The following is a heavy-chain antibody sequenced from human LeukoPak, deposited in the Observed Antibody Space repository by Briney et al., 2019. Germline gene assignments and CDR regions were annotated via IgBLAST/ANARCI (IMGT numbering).Heavy chain of an antibody. CDR3: ARGSEITMVRGVLDY. D-gene: IGHD3-10*01. CDR1: GFTFSSYA. J-gene: IGHJ4*02. CDR2: ISYDGSNK. Sequence: GGSLRLSCAASGFTFSSYAMHWDRQAPGKGLEWVAVISYDGSNKYYADSVKGRFTISRDNSKNTLYLQMNSLRAEDTAVYYCARGSEITMVRGVLDYWGQGTLVTVSS. V-gene: IGHV3-30-3*01.